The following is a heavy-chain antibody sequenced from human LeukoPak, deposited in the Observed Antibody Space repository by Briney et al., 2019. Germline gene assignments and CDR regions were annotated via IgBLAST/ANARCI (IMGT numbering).Heavy chain of an antibody. CDR3: ATGLRYFDWLNDY. V-gene: IGHV1-24*01. D-gene: IGHD3-9*01. CDR2: FDPEDGET. J-gene: IGHJ4*02. CDR1: GYTLTELS. Sequence: ASVKVSCKVSGYTLTELSMHWVRQAPGKGLGWMGGFDPEDGETIYAQKFQGRVTMTEDTSTDTAYMELSSLRSEDTAVYYCATGLRYFDWLNDYWGQGTLVTVSS.